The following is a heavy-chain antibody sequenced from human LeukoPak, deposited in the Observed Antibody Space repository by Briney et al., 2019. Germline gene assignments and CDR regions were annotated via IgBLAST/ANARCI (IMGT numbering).Heavy chain of an antibody. J-gene: IGHJ6*03. CDR3: AKVPLTWLVRDYYYMDV. Sequence: GGSLRLSCAASGLAFSSYARSWVRQAPGKGLEWVSGISGSGGSTYYADSVKGRFTISRDNSNNTLYLQMNSLRAEDTAVYYCAKVPLTWLVRDYYYMDVWGKGTTVTVSS. CDR1: GLAFSSYA. CDR2: ISGSGGST. D-gene: IGHD2-21*01. V-gene: IGHV3-23*01.